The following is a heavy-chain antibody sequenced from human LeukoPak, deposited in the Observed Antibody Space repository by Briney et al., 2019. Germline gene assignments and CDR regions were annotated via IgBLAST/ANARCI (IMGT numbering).Heavy chain of an antibody. CDR3: ARLLYSYDILTGPDDDAFDI. V-gene: IGHV1-18*01. D-gene: IGHD3-9*01. CDR1: GYTFTSYG. CDR2: ISAYNGNT. Sequence: GASVKVSCKASGYTFTSYGISWVRQAPGQGLEWMGWISAYNGNTNYAQKLQGRVTMTTDTSTSTAYMELRSLRSDDTAVYYCARLLYSYDILTGPDDDAFDIWGQGTMVTVSS. J-gene: IGHJ3*02.